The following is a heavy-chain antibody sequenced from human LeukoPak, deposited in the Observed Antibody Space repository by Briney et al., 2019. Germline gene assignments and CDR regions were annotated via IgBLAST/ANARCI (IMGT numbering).Heavy chain of an antibody. CDR3: ARASYCSGGSCYNYYYYMDV. J-gene: IGHJ6*03. Sequence: PSETLSLTCTVSGGSISSYYWSWIRQPPGKGLEWIGYIYYSGSTNYNPSLKSRVTISVDTSKNQFSLRLSSVTAADTAVYYCARASYCSGGSCYNYYYYMDVWGKGTTVTVSS. V-gene: IGHV4-59*01. CDR1: GGSISSYY. CDR2: IYYSGST. D-gene: IGHD2-15*01.